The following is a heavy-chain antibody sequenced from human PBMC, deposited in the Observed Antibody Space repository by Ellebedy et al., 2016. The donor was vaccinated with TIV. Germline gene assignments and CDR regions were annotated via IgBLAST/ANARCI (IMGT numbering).Heavy chain of an antibody. CDR2: IYSSGGT. Sequence: GESLKISCAASGFTVSSNYMSWVRQAPGRGLEWVSTIYSSGGTYYAGSVKGRFTISRDNSKNTLYLQMNSLRAEDTAVYYCARDYQWGLGTLVTVSS. V-gene: IGHV3-53*01. CDR1: GFTVSSNY. D-gene: IGHD2-2*01. CDR3: ARDYQ. J-gene: IGHJ4*02.